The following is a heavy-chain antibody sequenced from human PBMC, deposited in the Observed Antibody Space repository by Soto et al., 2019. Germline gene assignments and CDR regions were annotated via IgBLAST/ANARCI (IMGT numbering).Heavy chain of an antibody. J-gene: IGHJ5*02. CDR3: ARASLGWFDP. Sequence: PGGSLRLSCAASGFTVSSNYMSWVRQAPGKGLEWVSVIYSGGSTYYADSVKGRFTTSRDNSKNTLYLQMNSLRAEDTAVYYCARASLGWFDPWGQGTLVTVSS. CDR1: GFTVSSNY. V-gene: IGHV3-66*01. CDR2: IYSGGST. D-gene: IGHD2-2*01.